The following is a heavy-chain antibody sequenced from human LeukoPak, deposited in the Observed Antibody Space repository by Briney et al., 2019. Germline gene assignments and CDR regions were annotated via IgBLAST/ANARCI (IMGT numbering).Heavy chain of an antibody. V-gene: IGHV1-2*04. J-gene: IGHJ5*02. CDR3: ARGHYYGSGSYYPHNWFDP. D-gene: IGHD3-10*01. Sequence: ASVKVSCKASGYTFTGYYMHWVRQAPGQGLEWMGWINPNSGGTNYAQKFQGWVTMTRDTSISAAYMELSRLRSDDTAVYYCARGHYYGSGSYYPHNWFDPWGQGTLVTVSS. CDR1: GYTFTGYY. CDR2: INPNSGGT.